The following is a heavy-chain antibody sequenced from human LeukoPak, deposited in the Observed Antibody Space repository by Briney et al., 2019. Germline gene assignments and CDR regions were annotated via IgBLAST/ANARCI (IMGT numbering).Heavy chain of an antibody. V-gene: IGHV3-23*01. CDR3: ANQHGDYAVGDY. D-gene: IGHD4-17*01. CDR2: ISGSGGST. CDR1: GFTFSSYA. Sequence: GGFLRLSCAASGFTFSSYAMSWVRQAPGKGLEWVSAISGSGGSTYYADSVKGRFTISRDNSKNTLYLQMNSLRAEDTAVYYCANQHGDYAVGDYWGQGTLVTVSS. J-gene: IGHJ4*02.